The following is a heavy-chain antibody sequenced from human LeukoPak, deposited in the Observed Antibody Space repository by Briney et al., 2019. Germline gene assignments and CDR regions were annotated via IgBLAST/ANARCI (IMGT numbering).Heavy chain of an antibody. CDR1: GFTFSSYA. D-gene: IGHD1-26*01. V-gene: IGHV3-23*01. CDR3: AKGGKWDVTPFDY. Sequence: GGSLRLSCAASGFTFSSYAMSWVRQAPGKGLAWVSTISGGSGSTYCADSVKGRFTISRDNSKNTLYLQMNSLRDEDTAVYYCAKGGKWDVTPFDYWGQGTLVTVSS. CDR2: ISGGSGST. J-gene: IGHJ4*02.